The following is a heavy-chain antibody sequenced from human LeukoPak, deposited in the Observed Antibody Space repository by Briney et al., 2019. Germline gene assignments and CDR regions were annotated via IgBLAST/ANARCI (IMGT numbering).Heavy chain of an antibody. CDR3: ARALYYDFWSGYRDDAFDI. CDR1: GFTFSSYG. D-gene: IGHD3-3*01. Sequence: AGGSLRLSCAASGFTFSSYGMHWVRQAPGKGLEWVAVIWYDGSNKYYADSVKGRFTISRDNSKNTLYLQMNSLRAEDTAVYYCARALYYDFWSGYRDDAFDIWGQGTMVTVSS. J-gene: IGHJ3*02. CDR2: IWYDGSNK. V-gene: IGHV3-33*01.